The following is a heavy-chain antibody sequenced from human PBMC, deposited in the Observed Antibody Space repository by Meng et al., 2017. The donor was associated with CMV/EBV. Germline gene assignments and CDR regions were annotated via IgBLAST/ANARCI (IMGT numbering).Heavy chain of an antibody. CDR2: INHSGST. Sequence: ACYVGSFCGSYWRWIRQPPGKGLEWIGEINHSGSTNYNPSLKSRVTISVDTSKNQFSLKLSSVTAADTAVYYCARFRWSPAWGAFDYWGQGTLVTVSS. CDR1: VGSFCGSY. D-gene: IGHD3-16*01. CDR3: ARFRWSPAWGAFDY. J-gene: IGHJ4*02. V-gene: IGHV4-34*01.